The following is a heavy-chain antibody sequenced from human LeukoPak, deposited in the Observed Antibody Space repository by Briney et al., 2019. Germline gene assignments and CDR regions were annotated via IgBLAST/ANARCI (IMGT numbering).Heavy chain of an antibody. CDR1: GFSFSSYW. J-gene: IGHJ4*02. CDR2: IKEDGSDK. Sequence: GGSLRLSCVASGFSFSSYWMSWVRQAPGKGLEWVANIKEDGSDKKYVDSVKGRFTISRDNAKNSLFLQMNSLRAEDTAVYYCAKSPSATGTTPSDYWGQGTLVTVSS. V-gene: IGHV3-7*01. CDR3: AKSPSATGTTPSDY. D-gene: IGHD1-1*01.